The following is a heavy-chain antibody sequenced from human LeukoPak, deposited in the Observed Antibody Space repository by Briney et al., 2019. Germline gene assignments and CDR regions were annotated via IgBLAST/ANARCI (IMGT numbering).Heavy chain of an antibody. V-gene: IGHV1-18*01. J-gene: IGHJ3*02. Sequence: GASVKVSCKASGYTFTSYGISWVRQVPGQGLEWMGWISAYNGNTNYAQKLQGRVTMTTDTSTSTAYMELRSLRSDDTAVYYCARRPYSGSYYDGLTIGGTNAFDIWGQGTMVTVSS. CDR3: ARRPYSGSYYDGLTIGGTNAFDI. D-gene: IGHD1-26*01. CDR2: ISAYNGNT. CDR1: GYTFTSYG.